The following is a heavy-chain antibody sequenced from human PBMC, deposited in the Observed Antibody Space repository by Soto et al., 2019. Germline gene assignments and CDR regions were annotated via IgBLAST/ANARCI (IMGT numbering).Heavy chain of an antibody. D-gene: IGHD4-17*01. CDR1: GYSISSGYY. J-gene: IGHJ4*02. V-gene: IGHV4-61*01. CDR3: ARDSDGDYYFDY. CDR2: IYYSGST. Sequence: ETLSLTCAVSGYSISSGYYWSWIRQPPGKGLEWIGYIYYSGSTNYNPSLKSRVTISVDTSKNQFSLKLSSVTAADTAVYYCARDSDGDYYFDYWGQGTLVTVSS.